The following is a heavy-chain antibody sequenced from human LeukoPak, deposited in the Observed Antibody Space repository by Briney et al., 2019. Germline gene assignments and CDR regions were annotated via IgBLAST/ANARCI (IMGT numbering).Heavy chain of an antibody. V-gene: IGHV4-59*12. CDR2: IYYSGST. CDR3: AREGRTYDILTGPYYYYGMDV. J-gene: IGHJ6*02. CDR1: GGSISSYY. D-gene: IGHD3-9*01. Sequence: PSETLSLTFTVSGGSISSYYWSWIRQPPGKGLEWIGYIYYSGSTNYNPSLKSRVTISVDTSKNQFSLKLSSVTAADTAVYYCAREGRTYDILTGPYYYYGMDVWGQGTTVTVSS.